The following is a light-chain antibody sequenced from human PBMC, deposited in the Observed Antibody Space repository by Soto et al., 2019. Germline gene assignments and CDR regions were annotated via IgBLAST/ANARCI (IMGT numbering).Light chain of an antibody. CDR1: QGVGTY. V-gene: IGKV1-9*01. Sequence: DIQLTQSPSFLSASVGDRVTITCRASQGVGTYLAWYQQKPGKAPSFLIYKASTLQSGVPSRFSGSGSGTEFTLTISSLQPEDFATYYCQQLNSDPLTFGGGTKVDIK. CDR2: KAS. CDR3: QQLNSDPLT. J-gene: IGKJ4*01.